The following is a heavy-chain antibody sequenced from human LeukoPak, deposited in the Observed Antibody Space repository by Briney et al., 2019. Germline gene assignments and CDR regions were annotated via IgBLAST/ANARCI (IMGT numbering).Heavy chain of an antibody. Sequence: GGSLRLSCAASGFTFSSYSMNWVRQAPGKGLEWVSYISSSSSTIYYADSVKGRFTISRDNAKNSLYLQMNSLRDEDTAVYYCARDEGSLLTTVTPGAFDIWGQGTMVTVSS. D-gene: IGHD4-17*01. V-gene: IGHV3-48*02. J-gene: IGHJ3*02. CDR2: ISSSSSTI. CDR3: ARDEGSLLTTVTPGAFDI. CDR1: GFTFSSYS.